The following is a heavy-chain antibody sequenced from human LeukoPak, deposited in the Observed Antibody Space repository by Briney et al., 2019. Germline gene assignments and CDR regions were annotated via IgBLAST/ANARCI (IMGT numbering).Heavy chain of an antibody. V-gene: IGHV4-39*07. CDR2: IYYSGTT. CDR3: ARDGDYDGSNWFDP. J-gene: IGHJ5*02. Sequence: SSETLSLTCTVSGGSISSNSHYWGWIRQPPGKGLQWIASIYYSGTTYYNPSLKSRVTISIDTSKNQFSLKLSSVTAADTAVYYCARDGDYDGSNWFDPWGQGTLVTVSS. CDR1: GGSISSNSHY. D-gene: IGHD3-22*01.